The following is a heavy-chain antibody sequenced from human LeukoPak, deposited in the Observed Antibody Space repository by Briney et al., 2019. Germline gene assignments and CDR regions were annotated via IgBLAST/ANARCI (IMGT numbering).Heavy chain of an antibody. V-gene: IGHV4-4*07. D-gene: IGHD2/OR15-2a*01. Sequence: PSETLSLTCTVSGASVGDYYRSWIRQAAGKGLEWLGRIYTSGNTIYNPSLQSRVTISVDVSKNQFSLRLISMTAADTGIYYCAVDNRDFWGQGTLVTVSS. CDR2: IYTSGNT. CDR1: GASVGDYY. CDR3: AVDNRDF. J-gene: IGHJ4*02.